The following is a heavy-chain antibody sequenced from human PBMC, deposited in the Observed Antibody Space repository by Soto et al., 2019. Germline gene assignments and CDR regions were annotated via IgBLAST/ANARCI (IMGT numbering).Heavy chain of an antibody. V-gene: IGHV3-64*02. CDR3: ARDSERTFHYYDSSGYYWAFDI. CDR2: ISSNGGST. Sequence: PGGSLRLSCAASGFTFSSYAMHWVRQAPGKGLEYVSAISSNGGSTYYADSVKGRFTISRDNSKNTLYLQMGSLRAEDMAVYYCARDSERTFHYYDSSGYYWAFDIWGQGTMVTVSS. J-gene: IGHJ3*02. D-gene: IGHD3-22*01. CDR1: GFTFSSYA.